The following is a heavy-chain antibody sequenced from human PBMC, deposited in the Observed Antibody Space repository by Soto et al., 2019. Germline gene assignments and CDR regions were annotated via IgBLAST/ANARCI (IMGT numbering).Heavy chain of an antibody. CDR3: ARVPQASSQYNYYYYGMDV. Sequence: GGSLRLSCAASGFTFSSYSMNWVRQAPGKGLEWVSYISSSSSTIYYADSVKGRFTISRDNAKNSLYLQMNSLRDEDTAVYYCARVPQASSQYNYYYYGMDVWGQGTKVTVYS. J-gene: IGHJ6*02. CDR1: GFTFSSYS. CDR2: ISSSSSTI. V-gene: IGHV3-48*02. D-gene: IGHD2-2*01.